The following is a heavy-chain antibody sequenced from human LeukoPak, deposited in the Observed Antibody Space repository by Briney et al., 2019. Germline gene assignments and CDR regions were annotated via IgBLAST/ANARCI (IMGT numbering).Heavy chain of an antibody. CDR2: IIPIFGTA. D-gene: IGHD3-16*02. J-gene: IGHJ4*02. CDR1: GGTFSSYA. Sequence: SVKVSCKASGGTFSSYAISWVRQAPGQGLEWMGGIIPIFGTANYAQKFQGRVTITADESTGTAYMELSSLRSEDTAVYYCARDFRDYVWGSYRYATLLYWGQGTLVTVSS. V-gene: IGHV1-69*13. CDR3: ARDFRDYVWGSYRYATLLY.